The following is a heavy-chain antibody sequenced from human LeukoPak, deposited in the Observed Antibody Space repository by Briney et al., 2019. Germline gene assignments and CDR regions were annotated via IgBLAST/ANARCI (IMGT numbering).Heavy chain of an antibody. CDR1: GGSISSYY. V-gene: IGHV4-59*01. CDR3: ARGVVVGYKYYFDY. CDR2: IYYSGST. J-gene: IGHJ4*02. D-gene: IGHD2-15*01. Sequence: SETLSLTCTVSGGSISSYYWSWIRQPPGKGLEWIGSIYYSGSTYYNPSLKSRVTISVDTSKNQFSLKLSSVTAADTAVYYCARGVVVGYKYYFDYWGQGTLVTVSS.